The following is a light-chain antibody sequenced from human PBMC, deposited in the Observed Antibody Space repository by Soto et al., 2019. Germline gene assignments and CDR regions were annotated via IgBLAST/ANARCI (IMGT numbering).Light chain of an antibody. CDR2: GAS. J-gene: IGKJ3*01. CDR3: QHYGTSAL. Sequence: EIVLTQSPGTLSLSPGERATLSCRASQSVSSSYLAWYQQKPGQAPRLLIYGASSRATVIPDRFSVSGSGTDFTLIISRLAPEDFAVYYCQHYGTSALFGPGTKVDIK. CDR1: QSVSSSY. V-gene: IGKV3-20*01.